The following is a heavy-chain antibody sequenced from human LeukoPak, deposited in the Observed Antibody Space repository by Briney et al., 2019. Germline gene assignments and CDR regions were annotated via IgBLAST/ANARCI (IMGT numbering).Heavy chain of an antibody. J-gene: IGHJ6*03. D-gene: IGHD3-10*01. CDR3: ARGIGLWFGELSDYYYYYYMDV. Sequence: SETLSLTCTVSGGSIGSSSYYWGWIRQPPGKGLEWIGSIYYSGSTNSNPSLKSRVTISVDTSKNQFSLKLSSVTAADTAVYYCARGIGLWFGELSDYYYYYYMDVWGKGTTVTISS. CDR2: IYYSGST. CDR1: GGSIGSSSYY. V-gene: IGHV4-39*07.